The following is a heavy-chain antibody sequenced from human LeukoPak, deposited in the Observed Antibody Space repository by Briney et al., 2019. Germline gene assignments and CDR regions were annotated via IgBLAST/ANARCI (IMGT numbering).Heavy chain of an antibody. CDR3: ARENCSSTSCSYYFDY. J-gene: IGHJ4*02. D-gene: IGHD2-2*01. CDR1: GYTFTSYW. V-gene: IGHV1-2*04. CDR2: INPNSGGT. Sequence: ASVKVSCKASGYTFTSYWIQWVRQAPGQGLEWMGWINPNSGGTNYAQKFQGWVTMTRDTSISTAYMELSRLRSDDTAVYYCARENCSSTSCSYYFDYWGQGTLVTVSS.